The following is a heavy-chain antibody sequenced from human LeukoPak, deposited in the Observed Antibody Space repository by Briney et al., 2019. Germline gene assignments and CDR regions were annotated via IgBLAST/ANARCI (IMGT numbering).Heavy chain of an antibody. Sequence: GGSLRLSCVASGFTFTSYAMHWVRQAPGKGLECVTVISYDGSIKYYADSVKGRFTISRDISKNTLYLQMNSLRAEDTAVYYFARKPDAFDLWGQGTMVTVSS. V-gene: IGHV3-30-3*01. CDR2: ISYDGSIK. CDR3: ARKPDAFDL. CDR1: GFTFTSYA. J-gene: IGHJ3*01.